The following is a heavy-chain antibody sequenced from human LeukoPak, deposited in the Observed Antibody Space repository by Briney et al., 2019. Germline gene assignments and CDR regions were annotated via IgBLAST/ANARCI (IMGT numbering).Heavy chain of an antibody. J-gene: IGHJ4*02. Sequence: KPGESLKISCKVSEYTFSNYWIGWVRQLPGKGLGWMGIIYPGDSDTRYSPSFQGQVTISVDKSINTAYLQWNSLKASDTAMYYCARLKSNSGPINYWGQGTLVTVSS. CDR2: IYPGDSDT. V-gene: IGHV5-51*01. CDR1: EYTFSNYW. CDR3: ARLKSNSGPINY. D-gene: IGHD6-19*01.